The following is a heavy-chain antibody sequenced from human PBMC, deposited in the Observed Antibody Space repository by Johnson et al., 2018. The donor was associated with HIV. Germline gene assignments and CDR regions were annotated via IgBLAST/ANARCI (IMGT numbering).Heavy chain of an antibody. CDR3: AREVGNAGAFDI. V-gene: IGHV3-23*04. Sequence: VQLVESGGGVVRPGGSLRLSCAASGFTVSSNYMSWVRQAPGKGLEWVSAISGSGGSTYYADSVKGRFTISRDNSKNTLYLQMNSLRAEDTAVYYCAREVGNAGAFDIWGQGTMVTVSS. CDR1: GFTVSSNY. CDR2: ISGSGGST. D-gene: IGHD1-26*01. J-gene: IGHJ3*02.